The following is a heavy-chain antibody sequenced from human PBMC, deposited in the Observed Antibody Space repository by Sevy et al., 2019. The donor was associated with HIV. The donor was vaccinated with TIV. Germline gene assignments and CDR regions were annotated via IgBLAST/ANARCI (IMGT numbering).Heavy chain of an antibody. CDR1: GFTFSSYA. Sequence: GGSLRLSCSASGFTFSSYAMHWVRQAPGKGLEYVSAISSNGGSTYYADSVKGRFTISRDNSKNTLYLQMSSLRAEDMAVYYCVKLLVDTAMGGDTFDYWGQGTLVTVSS. D-gene: IGHD5-18*01. CDR2: ISSNGGST. J-gene: IGHJ4*02. CDR3: VKLLVDTAMGGDTFDY. V-gene: IGHV3-64D*06.